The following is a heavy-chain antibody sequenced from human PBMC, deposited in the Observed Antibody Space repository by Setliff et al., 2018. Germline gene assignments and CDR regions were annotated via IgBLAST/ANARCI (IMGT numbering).Heavy chain of an antibody. CDR3: ARDREYYDSSGYYPDDY. J-gene: IGHJ4*02. V-gene: IGHV3-7*01. CDR1: GFTFSSYW. CDR2: IKQDGSEK. D-gene: IGHD3-22*01. Sequence: TGGSLRLSCAASGFTFSSYWMSWVRQAPGKGLEWVANIKQDGSEKYYVDSVKGRFTISRDNAKNSLYLQMNSLRAEDTAVYYCARDREYYDSSGYYPDDYWGQGTLVTVSS.